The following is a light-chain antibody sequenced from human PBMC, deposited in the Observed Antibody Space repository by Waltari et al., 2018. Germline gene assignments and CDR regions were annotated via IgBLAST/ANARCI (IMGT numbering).Light chain of an antibody. V-gene: IGLV2-23*02. CDR2: DVS. J-gene: IGLJ3*02. CDR3: CSYAISNSWV. Sequence: QSALTQPASVSGSPGQSITISCIGTSSDIGTYNLVSWYQQYPGKAPKLIIFDVSKRPSGISNRFSGSKSANTASLIISGLQAEDEADYYCCSYAISNSWVFGGGTKVTVL. CDR1: SSDIGTYNL.